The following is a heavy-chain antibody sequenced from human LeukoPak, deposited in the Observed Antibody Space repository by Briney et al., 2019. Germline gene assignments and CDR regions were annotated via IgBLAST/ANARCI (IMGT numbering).Heavy chain of an antibody. Sequence: SVKVSCKASGGTFTSYAISWVRQAPGQGLEWMGGIIPIFGTANYAQKFQGRVTITTDESTSTAYMELSSLRSEDTAVYYCARGLGSGFPFDYWGQGTLVTVSS. V-gene: IGHV1-69*05. CDR1: GGTFTSYA. CDR2: IIPIFGTA. CDR3: ARGLGSGFPFDY. D-gene: IGHD3-22*01. J-gene: IGHJ4*02.